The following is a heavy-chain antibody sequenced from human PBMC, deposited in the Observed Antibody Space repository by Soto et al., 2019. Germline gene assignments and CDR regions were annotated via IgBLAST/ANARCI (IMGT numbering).Heavy chain of an antibody. CDR3: ARSSGGNFGIIIEGTNWFAP. D-gene: IGHD1-26*01. V-gene: IGHV1-46*01. CDR1: RDAFTSYY. J-gene: IGHJ5*02. CDR2: INPHGGST. Sequence: ASVKVSCKAPRDAFTSYYINWVRQAPGQGLEWMGVINPHGGSTAYAQKFKGRVTLTRDTSASTVYMEVSSLTSEDTAMYYCARSSGGNFGIIIEGTNWFAPWGQGTLVTVSS.